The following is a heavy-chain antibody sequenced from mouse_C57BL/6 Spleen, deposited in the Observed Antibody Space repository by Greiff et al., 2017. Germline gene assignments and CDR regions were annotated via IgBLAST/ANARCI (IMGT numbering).Heavy chain of an antibody. V-gene: IGHV5-17*01. Sequence: VQLKESGGGLVKPGGSLKLSCAASGFTFSDYGMHWVRQAPEKGLEWVAYISSGSSTIYYADTVKGRFTISRDNAKNTLFLQMTSLRSEDTTMYYCASYGSRRGYWGQGTTLTVSS. J-gene: IGHJ2*01. D-gene: IGHD1-1*01. CDR1: GFTFSDYG. CDR2: ISSGSSTI. CDR3: ASYGSRRGY.